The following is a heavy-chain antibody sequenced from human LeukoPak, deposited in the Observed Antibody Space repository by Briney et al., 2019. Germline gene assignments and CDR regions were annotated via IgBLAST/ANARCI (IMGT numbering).Heavy chain of an antibody. CDR1: GGSFSGYS. J-gene: IGHJ6*02. CDR3: ARGHKPYYGGKCCYYYYGMDV. V-gene: IGHV4-34*01. CDR2: INHSGST. Sequence: PSETLSLTCAVYGGSFSGYSWNWIRQPPGKGLEWIGEINHSGSTNYNPSLKSRVTISVDTSKNQFSLKLSSVTAADTAVYYCARGHKPYYGGKCCYYYYGMDVWGQGTTVTVSS. D-gene: IGHD4-23*01.